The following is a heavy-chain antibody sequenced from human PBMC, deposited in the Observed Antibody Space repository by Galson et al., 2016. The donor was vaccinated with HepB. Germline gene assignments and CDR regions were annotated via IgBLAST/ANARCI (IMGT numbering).Heavy chain of an antibody. CDR3: ARDQWASGMDV. CDR2: ISHDGSNK. J-gene: IGHJ6*02. CDR1: GFTFSTYA. D-gene: IGHD1-26*01. Sequence: SLRLSCAVSGFTFSTYAMHWVRQSPGKGLEWVAVISHDGSNKFYADSVKGRFTISRDSSKNTPFLQMNSLRAEDTAIFYCARDQWASGMDVWGQGTTVTVS. V-gene: IGHV3-30-3*01.